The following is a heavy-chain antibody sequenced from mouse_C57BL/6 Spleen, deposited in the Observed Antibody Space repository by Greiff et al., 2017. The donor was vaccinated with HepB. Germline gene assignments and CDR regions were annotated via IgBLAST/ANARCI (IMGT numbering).Heavy chain of an antibody. D-gene: IGHD1-1*01. V-gene: IGHV1-69*01. CDR1: GYTFTSYW. Sequence: QVQLKQPGAELVMPGASVKLSCKASGYTFTSYWMHWVKQRPGQGLEWIGEIDPSDSYTNYNQKFKGKSTLTVDKSSSTAYMQLSSLTSEDSAVYYCARKRSSPWYFDVWGTGTTVTVSS. CDR3: ARKRSSPWYFDV. J-gene: IGHJ1*03. CDR2: IDPSDSYT.